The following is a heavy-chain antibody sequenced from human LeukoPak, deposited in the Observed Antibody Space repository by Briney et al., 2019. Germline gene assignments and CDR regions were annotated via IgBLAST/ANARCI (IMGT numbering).Heavy chain of an antibody. CDR3: ARGHLPTPRSAMDV. CDR2: VNSDESIT. V-gene: IGHV3-74*01. CDR1: GFTFSSYW. J-gene: IGHJ6*02. Sequence: GGSLRLSCAASGFTFSSYWVHWVRQAPGKGLVWVLRVNSDESITTYADSVNGRFTISRGNAKNTLYLQMKSLRAEDTAVYYCARGHLPTPRSAMDVWGQGTTVTVS. D-gene: IGHD3-3*02.